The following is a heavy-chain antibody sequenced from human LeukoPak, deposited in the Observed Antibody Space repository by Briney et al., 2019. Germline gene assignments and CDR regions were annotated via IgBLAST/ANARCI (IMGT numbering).Heavy chain of an antibody. V-gene: IGHV3-23*01. J-gene: IGHJ4*02. Sequence: GGSLRPSCAASGFTFSRNAFSWVRRGPGKGLEWVSGISGSGDSTYYADSVKGRFTISRDNSKNTLYLQMNSLRAEDTAVYYCAKGFSGSDLDYWGQGTLVTVSS. CDR2: ISGSGDST. CDR3: AKGFSGSDLDY. CDR1: GFTFSRNA. D-gene: IGHD5-12*01.